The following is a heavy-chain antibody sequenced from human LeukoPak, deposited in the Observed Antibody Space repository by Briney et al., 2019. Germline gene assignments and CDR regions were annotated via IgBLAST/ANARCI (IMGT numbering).Heavy chain of an antibody. CDR1: GYSFTSYA. CDR2: ISADYGHT. Sequence: ASVKVSCKASGYSFTSYAINWVRQAPGKGLEWMGWISADYGHTNYAQKLKGRVTMTTDTSKSTVYMQMSRLRSDDTALYYCARDFFLGHCACLICCLLDYWGQGALVIVSS. V-gene: IGHV1-18*01. J-gene: IGHJ4*02. CDR3: ARDFFLGHCACLICCLLDY. D-gene: IGHD2-15*01.